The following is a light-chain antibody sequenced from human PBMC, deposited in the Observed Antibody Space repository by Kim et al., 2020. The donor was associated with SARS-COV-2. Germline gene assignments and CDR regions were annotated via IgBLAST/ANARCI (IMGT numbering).Light chain of an antibody. CDR1: QSISSW. Sequence: ASVGDRVTITCRASQSISSWLAWYQQKPGKAPKLLIYDASSLESGVPSRFSGSGSGTEFTLTISSLQPDDFATYYCQQYNSYSLTFGQGTKVDI. J-gene: IGKJ1*01. CDR3: QQYNSYSLT. V-gene: IGKV1-5*01. CDR2: DAS.